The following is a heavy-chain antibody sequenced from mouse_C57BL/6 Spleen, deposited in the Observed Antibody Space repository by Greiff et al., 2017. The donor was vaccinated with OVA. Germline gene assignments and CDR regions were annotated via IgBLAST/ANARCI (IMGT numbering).Heavy chain of an antibody. V-gene: IGHV1-82*01. CDR3: ARWCYGITSYYFDY. CDR1: GYAFSSSW. J-gene: IGHJ2*01. Sequence: VQLVESGPELVKPGASVKISCKASGYAFSSSWMNWVKQRPGQGLEWIGRIYPGDGDTNYNEKFKGKATLTVDKSSSTAYMHLSSLTSEDSAVYFCARWCYGITSYYFDYWGQGTTLTVSS. D-gene: IGHD1-1*01. CDR2: IYPGDGDT.